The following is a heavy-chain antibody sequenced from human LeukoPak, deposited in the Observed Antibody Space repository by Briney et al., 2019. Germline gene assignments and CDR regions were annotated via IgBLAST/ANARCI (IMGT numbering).Heavy chain of an antibody. Sequence: GGSLRLYCAASGFTFSSYGMHWVRQAPGKGLEWVAVISYDGSNKYYADSVKGRFTISRDNSKNTLYLQMNSLRAEDTAVYYCANSVDYEYYYYGMDVWGQGTTVTVSS. CDR2: ISYDGSNK. J-gene: IGHJ6*02. CDR1: GFTFSSYG. CDR3: ANSVDYEYYYYGMDV. V-gene: IGHV3-30*18. D-gene: IGHD4-17*01.